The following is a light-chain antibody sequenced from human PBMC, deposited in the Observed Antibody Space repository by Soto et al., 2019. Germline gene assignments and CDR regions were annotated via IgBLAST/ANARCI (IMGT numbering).Light chain of an antibody. CDR3: QQYDTAEII. CDR1: PTFSITY. CDR2: NTA. J-gene: IGKJ5*01. V-gene: IGKV3-20*01. Sequence: IVLTQSPNTLSLSPGNRAPRSCRASPTFSITYLAWYQVKPGRGPPLLIYNTASRATAIPDRYSGSGTGTDFTLTITRLEPEDYAVVYCQQYDTAEIIFGQGTRLEIK.